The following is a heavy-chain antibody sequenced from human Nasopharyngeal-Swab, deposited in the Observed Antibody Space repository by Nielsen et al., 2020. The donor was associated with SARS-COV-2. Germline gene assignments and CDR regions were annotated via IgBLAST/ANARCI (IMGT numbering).Heavy chain of an antibody. D-gene: IGHD2-15*01. Sequence: SQTLSLTCAISGDSVSSSTTAWNWIRQSPSRGLEWLGRTYYRSKWYNDYALSVRSRITIKPDTSKNQFSLQLNSVTPEDTAVYYCVKLVGAAPDVWGQGTTVTVSS. V-gene: IGHV6-1*01. CDR1: GDSVSSSTTA. CDR2: TYYRSKWYN. J-gene: IGHJ6*02. CDR3: VKLVGAAPDV.